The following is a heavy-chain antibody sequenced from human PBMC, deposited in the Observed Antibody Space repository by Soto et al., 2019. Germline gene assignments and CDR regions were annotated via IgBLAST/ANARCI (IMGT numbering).Heavy chain of an antibody. CDR1: GLTFSSYW. V-gene: IGHV3-74*01. Sequence: GXSPRLSCAVSGLTFSSYWVHWFRQAPGKGLVWVSRINSAGSSTSYADSVKGRFTISRDNAKNTLYLQMNSLRAEDTAVYYCALSHTVTTDYWGQGTLVTVSS. J-gene: IGHJ4*02. CDR3: ALSHTVTTDY. CDR2: INSAGSST. D-gene: IGHD4-17*01.